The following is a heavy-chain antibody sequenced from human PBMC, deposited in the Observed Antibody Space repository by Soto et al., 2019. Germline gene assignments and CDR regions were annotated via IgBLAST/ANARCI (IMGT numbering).Heavy chain of an antibody. CDR3: ARPHLNNVPFYVGYYMDV. Sequence: PGGSLRLSCAASGFTFSDYYMSWIRQAPGKGLEWVSYISSSGSTIYYADSVKGRFTISRDNAKNSLYLQMNSLRAEDTAVYYCARPHLNNVPFYVGYYMDVWGKGTTVTVSS. CDR1: GFTFSDYY. J-gene: IGHJ6*03. V-gene: IGHV3-11*01. CDR2: ISSSGSTI. D-gene: IGHD1-20*01.